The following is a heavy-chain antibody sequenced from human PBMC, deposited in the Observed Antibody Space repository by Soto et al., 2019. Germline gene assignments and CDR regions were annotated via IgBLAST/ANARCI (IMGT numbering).Heavy chain of an antibody. J-gene: IGHJ4*02. Sequence: EVQLVESGGGLVQPGRSLRLSCAASGFTFDDYAMHWVRQAPGKGLEWVSGTSWNSGSIGYADSVKGRFTISRDNAKNSLYLQMNSLRAEDTALYYCAKDVFDYYDSSGHIDYWGQGTLVTVSS. CDR3: AKDVFDYYDSSGHIDY. CDR2: TSWNSGSI. V-gene: IGHV3-9*01. CDR1: GFTFDDYA. D-gene: IGHD3-22*01.